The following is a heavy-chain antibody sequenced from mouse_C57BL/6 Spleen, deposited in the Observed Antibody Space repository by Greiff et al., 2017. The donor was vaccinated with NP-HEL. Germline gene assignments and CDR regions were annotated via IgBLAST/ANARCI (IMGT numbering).Heavy chain of an antibody. J-gene: IGHJ2*01. D-gene: IGHD2-10*01. CDR2: ISSGGSYT. Sequence: EVKLVESGGDLVKPGGSLKLSCAASGFTFSSYGMSWVRQTPDKRLEWVATISSGGSYTYYPDSVKGRFTISRDNAKNTLYLQMSSLKSEDTAMYYCARQNPAYSHFDYWGQGTTLTVSS. CDR1: GFTFSSYG. V-gene: IGHV5-6*01. CDR3: ARQNPAYSHFDY.